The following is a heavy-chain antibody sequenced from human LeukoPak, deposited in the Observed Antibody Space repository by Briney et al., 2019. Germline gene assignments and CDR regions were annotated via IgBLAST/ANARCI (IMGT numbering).Heavy chain of an antibody. CDR3: ARRGSRRETYFYYYYYMDV. V-gene: IGHV4-59*01. Sequence: PSETLSLTCTVSGVSISSYYWSWIRQPPGKGLEWFGYIYYGGSTNYNPSLKSRVTISVDTSKNQFSLKLSSVTAADTAVYYCARRGSRRETYFYYYYYMDVWGKGTTVTVSS. CDR1: GVSISSYY. D-gene: IGHD2-2*01. J-gene: IGHJ6*03. CDR2: IYYGGST.